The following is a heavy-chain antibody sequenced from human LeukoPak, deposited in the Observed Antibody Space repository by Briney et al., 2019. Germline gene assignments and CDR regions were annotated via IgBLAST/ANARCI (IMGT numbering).Heavy chain of an antibody. CDR1: GFTVSSNY. CDR3: AREAHSTLGLYYFDY. J-gene: IGHJ4*02. Sequence: GGSLRLSCAASGFTVSSNYMSWVRQAPGKGLEWVSVIYSGGSTYYADSVKGRFTISRDNSKNTLYLQTNSLRAEDTAVYYCAREAHSTLGLYYFDYWGQGTLVTVSS. D-gene: IGHD6-13*01. CDR2: IYSGGST. V-gene: IGHV3-53*01.